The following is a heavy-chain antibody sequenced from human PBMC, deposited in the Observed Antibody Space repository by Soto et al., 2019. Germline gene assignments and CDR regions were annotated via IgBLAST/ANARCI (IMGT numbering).Heavy chain of an antibody. D-gene: IGHD5-18*01. CDR3: ARDRGVDTAVVI. Sequence: SETLSLTCTVSGGSISSGGYYWSWIRQHPGKGLEWIGYIYYSGSTYYNPSLKSRVTISVDTSKNQFSLKLSSVTAADTAVYYCARDRGVDTAVVIWGQGTLVTVSS. J-gene: IGHJ4*02. CDR2: IYYSGST. CDR1: GGSISSGGYY. V-gene: IGHV4-31*03.